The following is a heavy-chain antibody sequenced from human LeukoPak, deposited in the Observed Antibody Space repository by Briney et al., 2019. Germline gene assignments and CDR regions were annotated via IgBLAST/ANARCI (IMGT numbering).Heavy chain of an antibody. CDR3: ARGSADGSDAFDI. Sequence: SVKVSCKASVGTFSSYAISWVRQAPGQGLEWMGRIIPILGIANYAQKFQGRVTIAADKSTSTAYMELSSLRSEDTAVYYCARGSADGSDAFDIWGQGTTVTVSS. CDR2: IIPILGIA. D-gene: IGHD1-14*01. V-gene: IGHV1-69*04. J-gene: IGHJ3*02. CDR1: VGTFSSYA.